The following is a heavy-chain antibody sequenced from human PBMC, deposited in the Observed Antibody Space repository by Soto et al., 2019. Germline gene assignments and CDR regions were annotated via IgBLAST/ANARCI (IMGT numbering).Heavy chain of an antibody. J-gene: IGHJ5*02. CDR2: ISYDGSNK. V-gene: IGHV3-30*18. Sequence: QVQLVESGGGVVQPGRSLRLSCAASGFTFSSYGMHWVRLAPGKGLEWVAVISYDGSNKYYADSVKGRFTISRDNSKNTLYLQMNSLRAEDTAVYYCAKGGFDPWGQGTLVTVSS. CDR3: AKGGFDP. CDR1: GFTFSSYG.